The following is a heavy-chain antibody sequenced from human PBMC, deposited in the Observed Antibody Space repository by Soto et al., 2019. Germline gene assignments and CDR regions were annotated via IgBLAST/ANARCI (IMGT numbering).Heavy chain of an antibody. CDR2: ISAYNGNT. J-gene: IGHJ5*02. D-gene: IGHD6-19*01. CDR1: GYTFTTYG. Sequence: QVQLVQSGAEVKKPGASVKVSCKASGYTFTTYGINWVRQAPGQGLEWMGWISAYNGNTNYAQKLQGRVTMTTDTSTSTAYMELRSLRSDDTALYYCARDRGQWLSKGEFDPWGQGTLVTVSS. CDR3: ARDRGQWLSKGEFDP. V-gene: IGHV1-18*01.